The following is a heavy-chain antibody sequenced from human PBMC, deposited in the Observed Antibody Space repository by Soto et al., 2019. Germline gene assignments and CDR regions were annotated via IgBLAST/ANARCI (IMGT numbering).Heavy chain of an antibody. V-gene: IGHV1-18*01. CDR3: AIDRCRGPRDY. Sequence: GASVKVSCKASGYPLTSYGISWVRQAPGPGLQWMGWISAYNGTTHSAQKLQGRVTMTTDTSTSTAYRELRSLRYDDTAVYYCAIDRCRGPRDYCGQGTLVTVSS. CDR1: GYPLTSYG. J-gene: IGHJ4*02. D-gene: IGHD3-16*02. CDR2: ISAYNGTT.